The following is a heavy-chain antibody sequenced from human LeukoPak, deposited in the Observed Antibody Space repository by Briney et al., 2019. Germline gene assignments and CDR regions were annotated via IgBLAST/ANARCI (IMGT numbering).Heavy chain of an antibody. Sequence: GGSLRLSCAASGFTFSDYYMSWIRQAPGKGLEWVSYISSSGSTIYYADSVKGRFTISRDNSKNTLYLQMNSLRAEDTAVYYCAKTPYPYDSSGYDNSDYWGQGTLVTVSS. CDR3: AKTPYPYDSSGYDNSDY. V-gene: IGHV3-11*04. J-gene: IGHJ4*02. CDR1: GFTFSDYY. CDR2: ISSSGSTI. D-gene: IGHD3-22*01.